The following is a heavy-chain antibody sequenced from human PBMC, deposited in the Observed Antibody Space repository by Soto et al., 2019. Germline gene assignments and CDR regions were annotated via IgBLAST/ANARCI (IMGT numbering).Heavy chain of an antibody. CDR3: ATVYTAAWSTQSYYYMDV. CDR1: GYTLTELS. CDR2: FDPEDGET. V-gene: IGHV1-24*01. D-gene: IGHD3-16*01. Sequence: ASVKVSCKVSGYTLTELSIHWVRQAPGKGLEWMGGFDPEDGETLYAQKFQGRVTMTEDASTDTAYMDLSSLSSEDTAVYYCATVYTAAWSTQSYYYMDVWGKGTTVTVSS. J-gene: IGHJ6*03.